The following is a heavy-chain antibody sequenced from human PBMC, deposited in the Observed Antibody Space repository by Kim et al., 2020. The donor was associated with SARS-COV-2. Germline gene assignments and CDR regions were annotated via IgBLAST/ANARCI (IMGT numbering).Heavy chain of an antibody. CDR1: GYTFTGYY. Sequence: ASVKVSCKASGYTFTGYYMHWVRQAPGQGLEWMGWINPNSGGTNYAQKFQGRVTMTRDTSISTAYMELSRLRSDDTAVYYCARYLAAAGTGGEDYYYYYGMDVWGQGTTVTVSS. CDR3: ARYLAAAGTGGEDYYYYYGMDV. V-gene: IGHV1-2*02. CDR2: INPNSGGT. J-gene: IGHJ6*02. D-gene: IGHD6-13*01.